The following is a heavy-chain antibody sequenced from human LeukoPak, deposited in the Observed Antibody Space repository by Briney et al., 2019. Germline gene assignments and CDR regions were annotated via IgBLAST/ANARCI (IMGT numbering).Heavy chain of an antibody. CDR1: GGSISSYY. V-gene: IGHV4-59*12. J-gene: IGHJ4*02. D-gene: IGHD6-19*01. CDR2: IYYSGST. CDR3: ARVYSSGWYLAGVYFDY. Sequence: SETLSLTCTVSGGSISSYYWSWIRQPPGKGLEWIGYIYYSGSTNYNPSLKSRVTISVDTSKNQFSLKLSSVTAADTAVYYCARVYSSGWYLAGVYFDYWGQGTLVTVSS.